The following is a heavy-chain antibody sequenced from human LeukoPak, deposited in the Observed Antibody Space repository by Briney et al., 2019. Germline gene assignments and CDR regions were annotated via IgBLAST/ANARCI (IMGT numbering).Heavy chain of an antibody. CDR1: GFIFSDYN. CDR3: ARGYDFWSGYPLLDY. Sequence: QTGGSLRLSCEASGFIFSDYNMNWVRQAPGKGLEWLSFIDSSSSTIYYADSVKGRFAISRDNAKNSLFLQMDSLRAEDTAVYYCARGYDFWSGYPLLDYWGQGTLVTVSS. D-gene: IGHD3-3*01. V-gene: IGHV3-48*04. J-gene: IGHJ4*02. CDR2: IDSSSSTI.